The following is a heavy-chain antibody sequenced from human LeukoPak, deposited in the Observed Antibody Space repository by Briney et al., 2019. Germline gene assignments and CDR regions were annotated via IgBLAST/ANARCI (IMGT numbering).Heavy chain of an antibody. D-gene: IGHD3-3*01. CDR3: ARHPYYDFWSGYYSAFDI. J-gene: IGHJ3*02. V-gene: IGHV5-51*01. Sequence: GESLKISCKGSGHSFTSYWIGWVRQMPGKGLEWMGIIYPGDSDTRYSPSFQGQVIISADKSISTAYLQWSSLKASDTAMYYCARHPYYDFWSGYYSAFDIWGQGTMVTVSS. CDR2: IYPGDSDT. CDR1: GHSFTSYW.